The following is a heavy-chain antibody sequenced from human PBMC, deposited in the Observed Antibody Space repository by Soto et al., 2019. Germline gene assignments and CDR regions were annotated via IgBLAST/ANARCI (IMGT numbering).Heavy chain of an antibody. CDR2: IYYSGST. D-gene: IGHD3-16*01. Sequence: QLQLQESGPGLVKPSETLSLTCTVSGGSISSSSYYWGWIRQPPGKGLEWIGSIYYSGSTYYNPSLKGRVTISVDTSKNQFSLKLSSVTAADTAVYYCARRWFDMLTQGGFDPWGQGTLVTVSS. V-gene: IGHV4-39*01. CDR1: GGSISSSSYY. J-gene: IGHJ5*02. CDR3: ARRWFDMLTQGGFDP.